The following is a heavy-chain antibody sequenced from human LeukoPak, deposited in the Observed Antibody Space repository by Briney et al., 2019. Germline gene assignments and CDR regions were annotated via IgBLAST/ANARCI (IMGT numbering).Heavy chain of an antibody. CDR3: ARETVTGSWHYFDY. J-gene: IGHJ4*02. Sequence: SETLSLTCTVSGGSISSYYWSWIRQPAGKGLEWIGRIYNSGSTDHNPSLKSRVTMSLDTSKNQFSLKLSSVTAADTAVYYCARETVTGSWHYFDYWGQGTPVTVSS. CDR1: GGSISSYY. CDR2: IYNSGST. V-gene: IGHV4-4*07. D-gene: IGHD4-17*01.